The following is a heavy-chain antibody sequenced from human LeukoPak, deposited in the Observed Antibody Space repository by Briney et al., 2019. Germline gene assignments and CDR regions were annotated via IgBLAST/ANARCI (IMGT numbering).Heavy chain of an antibody. J-gene: IGHJ4*02. CDR1: GYSFTSYW. V-gene: IGHV5-51*01. Sequence: HGESLKISCKGSGYSFTSYWIGWVLQMPGKGLEWMGIIYPGDSDTRYSPSFQGQVTISADKSLSTAYLQWSSLKASDTAMYYCARGSGSYHTAYMNWGQGSPVTVSS. CDR2: IYPGDSDT. CDR3: ARGSGSYHTAYMN. D-gene: IGHD1-26*01.